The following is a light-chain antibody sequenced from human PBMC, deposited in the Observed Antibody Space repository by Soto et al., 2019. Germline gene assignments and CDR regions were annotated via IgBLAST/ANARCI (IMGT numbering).Light chain of an antibody. J-gene: IGKJ4*01. CDR3: IQTLQTPLT. CDR2: LGS. Sequence: DIVMNESPLSMPVTPGEPASISCRSSQSRLHSNGYKYLDWYLQKPGQSPQPXXYLGSNRASGVPDRFSVSGSGTDFTLKISRVQAEDFGVYYCIQTLQTPLTFCGGTKVDIK. CDR1: QSRLHSNGYKY. V-gene: IGKV2-28*01.